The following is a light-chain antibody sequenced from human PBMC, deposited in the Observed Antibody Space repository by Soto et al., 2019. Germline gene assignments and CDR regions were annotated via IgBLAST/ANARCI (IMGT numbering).Light chain of an antibody. J-gene: IGKJ5*01. Sequence: EIVMTQSPATLSVSPGERATLSCRASQSVSSRYLAWYQQKPGQAPSVLIYEASSRATGIPDRFSGSGSGTDFTLSISSLQPEDFAVYFCQQYNNWPLAFGQGTRLENK. CDR2: EAS. CDR3: QQYNNWPLA. CDR1: QSVSSRY. V-gene: IGKV3D-15*01.